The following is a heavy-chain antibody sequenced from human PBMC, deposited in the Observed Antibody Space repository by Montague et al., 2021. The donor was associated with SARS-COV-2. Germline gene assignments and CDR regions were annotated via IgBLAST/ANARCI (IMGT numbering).Heavy chain of an antibody. CDR3: AHSYGDYLFDY. V-gene: IGHV2-5*05. D-gene: IGHD4-17*01. J-gene: IGHJ4*02. CDR2: IYWDDGK. CDR1: GFSLSTSGVG. Sequence: PALEPTQTLTLTCTFSGFSLSTSGVGVGWIRQPPGKALEWLALIYWDDGKRYGPSLKRRLTITKDTSKNQVVLTMTNMDPVDTATYYCAHSYGDYLFDYWGQGTLVTVSS.